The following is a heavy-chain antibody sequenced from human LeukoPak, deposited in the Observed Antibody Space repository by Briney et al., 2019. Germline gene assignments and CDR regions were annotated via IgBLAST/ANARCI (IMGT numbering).Heavy chain of an antibody. CDR3: ARGIQLWTTYYYYGMDV. V-gene: IGHV3-21*01. Sequence: GGSLRLSCAASGFTFSSYSMNWVRQAPGKGLEWVSSISSSSSYIYYADSEKGRFTISRDNAKNSLYLQMNSLRAEDTAVYYCARGIQLWTTYYYYGMDVWGQGTTVTVSS. CDR2: ISSSSSYI. CDR1: GFTFSSYS. D-gene: IGHD5-18*01. J-gene: IGHJ6*02.